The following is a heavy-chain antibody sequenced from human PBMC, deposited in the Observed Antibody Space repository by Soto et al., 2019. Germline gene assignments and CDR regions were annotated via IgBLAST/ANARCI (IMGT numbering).Heavy chain of an antibody. CDR3: ARDLWGYCGTDCYPLDV. Sequence: SETLSLTCTVSGGSIRRYYRSWIRQPPGKGLEWIGYMYNTGSTVYNPSFKSRVTISVDTSKNQFSLKLNSVTAADTAVYYCARDLWGYCGTDCYPLDVWGQGTTVTV. D-gene: IGHD2-21*02. V-gene: IGHV4-59*01. J-gene: IGHJ6*02. CDR1: GGSIRRYY. CDR2: MYNTGST.